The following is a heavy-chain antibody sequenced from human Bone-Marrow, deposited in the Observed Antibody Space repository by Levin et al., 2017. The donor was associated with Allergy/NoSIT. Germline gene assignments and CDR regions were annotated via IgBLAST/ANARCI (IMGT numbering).Heavy chain of an antibody. Sequence: GESLKISCAASGFTFRSYAMNWVRQAPGKGLQWVALISYDGSTKYFADSVRGRFTISRDNSNNTLFLQMNNLRVEDTSVYYCARDLISVQTVNSRKGLGFWGRGTLVTVSS. V-gene: IGHV3-30-3*01. D-gene: IGHD2-21*01. CDR3: ARDLISVQTVNSRKGLGF. CDR1: GFTFRSYA. CDR2: ISYDGSTK. J-gene: IGHJ4*02.